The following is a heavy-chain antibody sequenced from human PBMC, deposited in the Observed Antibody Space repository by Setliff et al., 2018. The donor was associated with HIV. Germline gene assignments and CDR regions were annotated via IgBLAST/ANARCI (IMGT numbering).Heavy chain of an antibody. CDR3: ARNYYDSSGYRHYYYYYYMDV. CDR2: IYPKSGDT. V-gene: IGHV1-2*02. D-gene: IGHD3-22*01. CDR1: GYTFTDYY. Sequence: ASVKVSCKASGYTFTDYYMHWMRQAPGRGLEWMGWIYPKSGDTNYEQKFQGRVTLTRDTPISTAYMELSRLRSDDTAVYYCARNYYDSSGYRHYYYYYYMDVWGKGTTVTVSS. J-gene: IGHJ6*03.